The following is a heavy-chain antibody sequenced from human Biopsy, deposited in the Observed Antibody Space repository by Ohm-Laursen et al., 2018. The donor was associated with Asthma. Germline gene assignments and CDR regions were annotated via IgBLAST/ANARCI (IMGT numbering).Heavy chain of an antibody. CDR1: GFTFDNYT. J-gene: IGHJ6*02. V-gene: IGHV3-30*04. D-gene: IGHD2-21*02. CDR3: ARGGLHYYEYYGMDV. CDR2: ISYDGRNT. Sequence: SLRLSCTAFGFTFDNYTMYRVRQAPGKGREWVTIISYDGRNTYYADSVEGRFTISRDNSKNTLFLQMSSLKPEDTAVYYCARGGLHYYEYYGMDVWGQGTTVTVSS.